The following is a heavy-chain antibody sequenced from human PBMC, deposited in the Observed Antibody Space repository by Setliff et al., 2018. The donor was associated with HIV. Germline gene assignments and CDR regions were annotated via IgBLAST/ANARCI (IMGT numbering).Heavy chain of an antibody. V-gene: IGHV4-61*01. J-gene: IGHJ4*02. CDR2: IYYSGTT. CDR3: ARGPPFAY. CDR1: GDSVSSASCY. Sequence: PSETLSLTCTVSGDSVSSASCYWSWIRQPPGKGLEWIGDIYYSGTTKYNPSLRSRVTISIDTSKNQFSLNLRSVTAADTAVYYCARGPPFAYWCQGLLVTVSS.